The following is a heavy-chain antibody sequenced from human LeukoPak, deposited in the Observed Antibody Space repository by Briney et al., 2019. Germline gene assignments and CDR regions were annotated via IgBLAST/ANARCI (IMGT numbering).Heavy chain of an antibody. V-gene: IGHV4-59*01. Sequence: PSETLSLTCTVSGGSLSSYYWNWIRQPPGKGLEWIGYIFHSGSTNYNPSLKSRVTMSVDTSKNQFSLKVSSVTAADTAVYYCAREASSGWHIDYWGQGTLVTVSS. CDR2: IFHSGST. J-gene: IGHJ4*02. D-gene: IGHD6-19*01. CDR1: GGSLSSYY. CDR3: AREASSGWHIDY.